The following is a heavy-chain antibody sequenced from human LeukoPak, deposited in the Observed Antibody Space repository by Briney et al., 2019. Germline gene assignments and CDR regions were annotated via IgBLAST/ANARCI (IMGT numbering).Heavy chain of an antibody. V-gene: IGHV3-23*01. J-gene: IGHJ4*02. CDR2: VSGSGGST. CDR3: AKKRVLVVPAADFDY. CDR1: GFTFSNYG. Sequence: GGSPRLSCAASGFTFSNYGMNWVRQARGRGRECGLGVSGSGGSTYYADSVKGRFTISRDNSKYTLYLQVNSLRAEDTAIYHCAKKRVLVVPAADFDYWGQGTLVTVS. D-gene: IGHD2-2*01.